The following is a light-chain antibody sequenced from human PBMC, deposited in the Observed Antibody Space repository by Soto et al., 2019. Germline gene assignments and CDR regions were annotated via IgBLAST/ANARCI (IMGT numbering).Light chain of an antibody. J-gene: IGKJ1*01. CDR3: QQYNNWPRT. CDR1: QSVRRD. Sequence: EIVMTQSPVTLSVSPGERATLSCRASQSVRRDLAWYQQKPGQAPRLLIYGASTRATGIPARFSGSGSGTEFTLTISSLQSEDFAVYYCQQYNNWPRTFGQGTKVDIK. CDR2: GAS. V-gene: IGKV3-15*01.